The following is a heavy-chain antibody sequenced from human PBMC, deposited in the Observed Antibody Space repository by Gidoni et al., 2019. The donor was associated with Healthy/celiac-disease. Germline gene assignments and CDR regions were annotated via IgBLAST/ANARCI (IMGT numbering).Heavy chain of an antibody. CDR1: GFTFSSYA. CDR3: AKGAFDLWFGEFEEPVNFDY. J-gene: IGHJ4*02. CDR2: ISGSGGST. V-gene: IGHV3-23*01. Sequence: EVQLLESGGGLVQPGGSLRLSCAASGFTFSSYAMRWVRQAPGKGLEWVSAISGSGGSTYYADSVKGRFTISRDNSKNTLYLQMNSLRAEDTAVYYCAKGAFDLWFGEFEEPVNFDYWGQGTLVTVSS. D-gene: IGHD3-10*01.